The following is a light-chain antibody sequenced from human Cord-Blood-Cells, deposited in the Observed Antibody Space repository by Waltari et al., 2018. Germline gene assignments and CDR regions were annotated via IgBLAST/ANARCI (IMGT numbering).Light chain of an antibody. CDR3: SSYTSSSNWV. V-gene: IGLV2-14*01. CDR2: EVS. Sequence: QSALTQPASVSGSPGQSITISCTGTSSDVGGYNYVPWYQQHPGKAPKPMIYEVSKRPSGVSNRFSGSKSGNTASLTISGLQAEDEADYYCSSYTSSSNWVFGGGTKLTVL. CDR1: SSDVGGYNY. J-gene: IGLJ3*02.